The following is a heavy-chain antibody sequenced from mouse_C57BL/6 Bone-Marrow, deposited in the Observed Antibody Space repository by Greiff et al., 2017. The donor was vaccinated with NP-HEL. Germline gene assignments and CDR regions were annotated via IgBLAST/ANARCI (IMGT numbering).Heavy chain of an antibody. CDR2: IDPSDSYT. V-gene: IGHV1-69*01. D-gene: IGHD4-1*01. J-gene: IGHJ3*01. CDR1: GYTFTSYW. CDR3: ATGDWFAY. Sequence: QVQLQQPGAELVMPGASVKLSCKASGYTFTSYWMHWVKQRPGKGLEWIGEIDPSDSYTNYNQKFKGKSTLTVDKSSSTAYMQLSSLTSEDSAVXYCATGDWFAYWGQGILVTVSA.